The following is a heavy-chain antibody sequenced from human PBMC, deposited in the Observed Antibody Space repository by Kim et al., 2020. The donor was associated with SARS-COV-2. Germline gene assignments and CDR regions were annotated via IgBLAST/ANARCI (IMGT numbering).Heavy chain of an antibody. J-gene: IGHJ4*02. CDR3: ATRSSGWYFDY. D-gene: IGHD6-19*01. V-gene: IGHV4-4*08. Sequence: TNPNPSPKTRVTRPVDTSKNQFSLRLSSVSAADTAVYYCATRSSGWYFDYWGQGTLVTVSS. CDR2: T.